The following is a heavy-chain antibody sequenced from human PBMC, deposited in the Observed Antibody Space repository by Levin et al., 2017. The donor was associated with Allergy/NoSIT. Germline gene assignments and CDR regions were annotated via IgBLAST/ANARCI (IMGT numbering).Heavy chain of an antibody. J-gene: IGHJ4*02. CDR1: GFTFSSYA. Sequence: QAGGSLRLSCAASGFTFSSYAMSWVRQAPGKGLEWVSAISGSGGSTYYADSVKGRFTISRDNSKNTLYLQMNSLRAEDTAVYYCAKDLSDEPIVLVPAASDYWGQGTLVTVSS. V-gene: IGHV3-23*01. CDR3: AKDLSDEPIVLVPAASDY. CDR2: ISGSGGST. D-gene: IGHD2-2*01.